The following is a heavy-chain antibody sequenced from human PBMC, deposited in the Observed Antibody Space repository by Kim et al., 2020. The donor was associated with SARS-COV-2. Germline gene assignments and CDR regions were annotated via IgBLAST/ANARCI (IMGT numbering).Heavy chain of an antibody. CDR3: ARRGAARAFDI. Sequence: GGSLRLSCAASGFTFSSDAMSWVRQAPGKGLEWVSTISGSRSSTYYADSVKGRFTISRDNSKNTVYLQMDSLRAEDTAVYYCARRGAARAFDIWGQGTLV. CDR2: ISGSRSST. CDR1: GFTFSSDA. D-gene: IGHD6-25*01. V-gene: IGHV3-23*01. J-gene: IGHJ3*02.